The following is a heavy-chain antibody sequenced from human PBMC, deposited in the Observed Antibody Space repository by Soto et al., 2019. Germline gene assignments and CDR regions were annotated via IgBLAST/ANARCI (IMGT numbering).Heavy chain of an antibody. CDR3: ASSEGNYYYYGMDV. CDR2: ISSSGTTI. CDR1: RFRFRYYY. Sequence: GSLSLSSEASRFRFRYYYMSWVLQAPGKGLEWVSFISSSGTTIYYADSVKGRFTISRDNAKNSLFLQMNSLRVEDTAVYYCASSEGNYYYYGMDVWGQGTTVTVSS. J-gene: IGHJ6*02. V-gene: IGHV3-11*01.